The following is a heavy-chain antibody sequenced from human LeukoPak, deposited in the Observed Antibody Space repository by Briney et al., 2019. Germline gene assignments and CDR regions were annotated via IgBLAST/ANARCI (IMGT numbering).Heavy chain of an antibody. CDR2: IIPIFGTT. D-gene: IGHD3-3*01. CDR1: GGTFSSYA. J-gene: IGHJ3*02. CDR3: ARDMAPTLTNVLRFLEGAFDI. V-gene: IGHV1-69*05. Sequence: ASVKVSCKASGGTFSSYAISWVRQAPGQGLEWMGGIIPIFGTTNYAQKFQGRVTITTDESTSTAYMELSSLRSDDTAVYYCARDMAPTLTNVLRFLEGAFDIWGQGTMVTVSS.